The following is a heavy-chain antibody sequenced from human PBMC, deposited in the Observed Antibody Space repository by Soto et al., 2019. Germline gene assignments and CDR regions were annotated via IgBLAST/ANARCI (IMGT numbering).Heavy chain of an antibody. CDR2: ISGSGGST. CDR3: AKVKRPGDYVGYYYGMDV. Sequence: HPGGSLRLSCAASGFTFSSYAMSWVRQAPGKGLEWVSAISGSGGSTYYADSVKGRFTISRDNSKNTLYLQMNSLRAEDTAVYYCAKVKRPGDYVGYYYGMDVWGQGTLVTVSS. D-gene: IGHD4-17*01. CDR1: GFTFSSYA. J-gene: IGHJ6*02. V-gene: IGHV3-23*01.